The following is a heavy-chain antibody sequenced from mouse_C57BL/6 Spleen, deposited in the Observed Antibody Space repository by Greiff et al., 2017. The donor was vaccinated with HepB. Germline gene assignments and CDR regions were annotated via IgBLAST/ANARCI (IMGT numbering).Heavy chain of an antibody. Sequence: VMLVESGPGLVAPSQSLSITCTVSGFSLTSYGVHWVRQPPGKGLEWLVVIWSDGSTTYNSALKSRLSISKDNSKSQVFLKMNSLQTDDTALYYCARHGTYYSNSHYYAMDYWGQGTSVTVSS. CDR3: ARHGTYYSNSHYYAMDY. D-gene: IGHD2-5*01. J-gene: IGHJ4*01. CDR2: IWSDGST. CDR1: GFSLTSYG. V-gene: IGHV2-6-1*01.